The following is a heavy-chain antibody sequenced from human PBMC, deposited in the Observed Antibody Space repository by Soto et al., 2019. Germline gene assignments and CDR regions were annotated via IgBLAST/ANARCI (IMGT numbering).Heavy chain of an antibody. Sequence: PSETLSLTCTVSGGSISSGDYYWSWIRQPPGKGLEWIGYIYYSGSTYYNPSLKSRVTISVDTSKNQFSLKLSSVTAADTAVYYCARVLFNPLEWLLPTVFDYWGQGTLVTVSS. CDR3: ARVLFNPLEWLLPTVFDY. D-gene: IGHD3-3*01. CDR2: IYYSGST. CDR1: GGSISSGDYY. V-gene: IGHV4-30-4*01. J-gene: IGHJ4*02.